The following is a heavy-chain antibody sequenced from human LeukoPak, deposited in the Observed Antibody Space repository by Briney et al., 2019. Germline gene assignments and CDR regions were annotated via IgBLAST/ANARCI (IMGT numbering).Heavy chain of an antibody. CDR2: IYHSGST. Sequence: SQTLSLTCAVSGGSISSGGYSWSWIRQPPGKGLEWIGYIYHSGSTYYNPSLKSRVTISVDRSKNQFSLKLSSVTAADTAVYYCARGEDTYFDYWGQGTLVTVSS. CDR1: GGSISSGGYS. D-gene: IGHD5-18*01. J-gene: IGHJ4*02. CDR3: ARGEDTYFDY. V-gene: IGHV4-30-2*01.